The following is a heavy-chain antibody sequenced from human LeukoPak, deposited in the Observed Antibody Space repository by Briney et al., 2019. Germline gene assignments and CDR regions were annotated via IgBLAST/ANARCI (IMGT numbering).Heavy chain of an antibody. CDR1: GYTFTNYY. Sequence: ASVKVSCKASGYTFTNYYIHWVRQAPGQGLEWVGIINPNGASTFYAQKFQDRVTMTRDTSTSTGYMELGSLTSEDTAVYYCARGGLSDIALVSARLSIDCWGQGTLSPSPQ. J-gene: IGHJ4*02. CDR2: INPNGAST. V-gene: IGHV1-46*01. D-gene: IGHD2-8*01. CDR3: ARGGLSDIALVSARLSIDC.